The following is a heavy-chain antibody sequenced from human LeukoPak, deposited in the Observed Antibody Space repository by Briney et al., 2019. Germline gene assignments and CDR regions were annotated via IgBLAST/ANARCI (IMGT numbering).Heavy chain of an antibody. D-gene: IGHD7-27*01. J-gene: IGHJ3*02. Sequence: PGGFLRLSCAGSGFIFRNAWMSWGRQAPGKGLEWVGRIKSKTDGETTDYAVPVKGRFTISRDDSKSTLYLQMNNLKVEDTAVYYCGTGSAFDIWGQGTMVTVSS. CDR1: GFIFRNAW. CDR2: IKSKTDGETT. CDR3: GTGSAFDI. V-gene: IGHV3-15*01.